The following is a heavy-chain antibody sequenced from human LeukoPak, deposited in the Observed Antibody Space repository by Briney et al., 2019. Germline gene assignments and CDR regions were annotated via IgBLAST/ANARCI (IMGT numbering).Heavy chain of an antibody. CDR1: GGSSSCYY. CDR2: INHSGTT. D-gene: IGHD3-22*01. V-gene: IGHV4-34*01. CDR3: ARGGDSSGYYLLDAFDI. Sequence: SETLSLTCAVYGGSSSCYYWSWIRQPPGKGLEWIGEINHSGTTNYNPSLTSRVTISVDTSKNQFSLKLSSVTAADTAVYYCARGGDSSGYYLLDAFDIWGQGTMVTVSS. J-gene: IGHJ3*02.